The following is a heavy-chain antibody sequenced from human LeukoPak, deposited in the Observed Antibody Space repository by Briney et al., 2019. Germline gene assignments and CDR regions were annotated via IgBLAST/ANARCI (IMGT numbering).Heavy chain of an antibody. CDR1: GGSISSSSYY. J-gene: IGHJ6*02. V-gene: IGHV4-39*02. CDR2: GYYRGSS. CDR3: ARDFGQSYGMDV. D-gene: IGHD3-3*01. Sequence: SETLSLTCTVSGGSISSSSYYWGWIRQPPGKGLELIGSGYYRGSSYYNPSLKSRVTISVDTSKNQFSLKLSSVTAADTAVYYCARDFGQSYGMDVWGQGTTVTVSS.